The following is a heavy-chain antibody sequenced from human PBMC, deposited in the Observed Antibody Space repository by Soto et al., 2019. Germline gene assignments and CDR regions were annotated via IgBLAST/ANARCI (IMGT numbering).Heavy chain of an antibody. CDR3: ARDRQPSSYIGLDV. CDR1: GFTFSSYA. Sequence: PGGSLRLSCAASGFTFSSYAMSWVRQAPGKGLEWVGVITYDGSNQYYADSVKGRLTISRDNTKNSLYLQMNSLRAEDTAVYYCARDRQPSSYIGLDVWGQGTTVTVSS. CDR2: ITYDGSNQ. V-gene: IGHV3-30-3*01. J-gene: IGHJ6*02. D-gene: IGHD4-4*01.